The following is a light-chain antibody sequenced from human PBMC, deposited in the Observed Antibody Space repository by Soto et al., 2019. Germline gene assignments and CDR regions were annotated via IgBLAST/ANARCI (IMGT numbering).Light chain of an antibody. CDR2: DVS. V-gene: IGLV2-14*01. J-gene: IGLJ2*01. CDR1: SSDVGGYNY. CDR3: SSYTSSSPSRVV. Sequence: QSALTQPASVSGSPGQSITISCTGTSSDVGGYNYVSWYQQHPGKAPKLMIYDVSNRPSGVSNRFSGSKSGNTASLTISGLQAEDEADYYCSSYTSSSPSRVVFGGGTKVTVL.